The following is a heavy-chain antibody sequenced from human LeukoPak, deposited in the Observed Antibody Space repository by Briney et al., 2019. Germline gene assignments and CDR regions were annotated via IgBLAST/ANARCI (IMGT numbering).Heavy chain of an antibody. CDR3: ARGRCVGSTNCYYFDS. V-gene: IGHV1-8*01. D-gene: IGHD2-2*01. Sequence: ASVKVSCKASGYTFTSYDINWVRQATGQGLEWMGWMNPNSGNTGYAQKFQGRVTITRDTSASTAYMELSSLRSEDTAVYYCARGRCVGSTNCYYFDSWGQGTLVTVSS. CDR1: GYTFTSYD. J-gene: IGHJ4*02. CDR2: MNPNSGNT.